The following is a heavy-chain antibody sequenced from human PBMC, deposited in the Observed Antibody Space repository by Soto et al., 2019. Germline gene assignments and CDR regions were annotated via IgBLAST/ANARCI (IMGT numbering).Heavy chain of an antibody. CDR2: ISYTGRDT. CDR1: GFTFSGYD. J-gene: IGHJ4*02. V-gene: IGHV3-11*01. CDR3: ASLYCYRSDY. Sequence: QVHLVESGGGLVKPGESLRLSCAASGFTFSGYDMTWVRQAPGKGLEWVSYISYTGRDTFYGESVKGRFAISRDNAKNSVYLQMNSLRAEDTAVYFCASLYCYRSDYWGQGTPVTVSS. D-gene: IGHD3-16*02.